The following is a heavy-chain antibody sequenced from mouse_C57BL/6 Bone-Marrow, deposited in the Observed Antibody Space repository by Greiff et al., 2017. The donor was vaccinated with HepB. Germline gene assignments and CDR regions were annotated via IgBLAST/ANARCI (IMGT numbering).Heavy chain of an antibody. CDR2: INHYNGGT. CDR3: ASRAPHFDY. CDR1: GYTFTDYY. Sequence: VQLKQSGPVLVKPGASVKMSCKASGYTFTDYYMNWVKQSHGKSLEWIGIINHYNGGTSDNQKFKGKATLTVDKSSSTAYMELNSLTSEDSAVYYCASRAPHFDYWGQGTTLTVSS. J-gene: IGHJ2*01. V-gene: IGHV1-19*01.